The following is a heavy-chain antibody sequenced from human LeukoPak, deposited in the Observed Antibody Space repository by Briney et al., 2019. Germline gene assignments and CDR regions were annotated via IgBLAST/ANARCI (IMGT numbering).Heavy chain of an antibody. CDR1: GYSFTSYW. J-gene: IGHJ6*04. CDR2: IDPSDSYT. D-gene: IGHD2-15*01. Sequence: GESLRISCKGSGYSFTSYWISWVRQMPGKGLEWMGRIDPSDSYTNYSPSFQGHVTISADKSISTAYLQWSSLKASDTAMYYCARSGYCSGGSCYTSRDYYYYYGMAVWGKGTTVTVSS. CDR3: ARSGYCSGGSCYTSRDYYYYYGMAV. V-gene: IGHV5-10-1*01.